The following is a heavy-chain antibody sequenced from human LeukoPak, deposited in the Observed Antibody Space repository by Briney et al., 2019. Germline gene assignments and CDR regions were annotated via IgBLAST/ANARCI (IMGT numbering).Heavy chain of an antibody. CDR2: ISGSGGST. V-gene: IGHV3-23*01. CDR3: AKSQIRSVDQPHELDY. D-gene: IGHD2-2*01. Sequence: GGSLRLSCVASGFTFSSYAMSWVRQAPGKGLEWVSAISGSGGSTYYADSVRGRFTISRDNSKNTLYLQMNSLSAEDTAIYYCAKSQIRSVDQPHELDYWGQGTLVTVSS. J-gene: IGHJ4*02. CDR1: GFTFSSYA.